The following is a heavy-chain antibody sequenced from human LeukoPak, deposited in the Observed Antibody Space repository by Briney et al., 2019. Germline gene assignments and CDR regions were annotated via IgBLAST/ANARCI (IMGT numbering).Heavy chain of an antibody. CDR3: AKGSMVYVSRPDFQH. V-gene: IGHV3-23*01. CDR2: ISGSGGST. CDR1: GFTFSSYA. Sequence: PGGSLRLSCAASGFTFSSYAMSWVRQAPGKGLEWVSAISGSGGSTYYADSVKGRFTISRDNSKNTLYLQMNSLRAEDTAVYYCAKGSMVYVSRPDFQHWGQGTLVTVSS. D-gene: IGHD2-8*01. J-gene: IGHJ1*01.